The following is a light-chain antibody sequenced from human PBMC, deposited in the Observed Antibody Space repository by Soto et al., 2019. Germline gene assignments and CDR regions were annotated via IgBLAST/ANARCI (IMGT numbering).Light chain of an antibody. V-gene: IGKV3-15*01. J-gene: IGKJ5*01. Sequence: IVMTQSPATMSVSQEERATLSCRASQSVSSSLAWYQQKPGQAPRLLIYHASTGATSIPARFSGSGSGTEFTLTISGLQSEDFAIYFCQQYKSWPITFGQGTRLEI. CDR1: QSVSSS. CDR2: HAS. CDR3: QQYKSWPIT.